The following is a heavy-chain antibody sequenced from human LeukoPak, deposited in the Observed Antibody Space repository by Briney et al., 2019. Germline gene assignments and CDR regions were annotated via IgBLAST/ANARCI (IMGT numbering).Heavy chain of an antibody. J-gene: IGHJ3*02. CDR1: GGSIGGHTFY. V-gene: IGHV4-39*01. D-gene: IGHD6-19*01. CDR2: IYYNGNT. Sequence: SETLSLTCNVSGGSIGGHTFYWDWIRQPPGKGLEWISTIYYNGNTFYNPSLKSRVAISIDMSKSQFSLHLSSVTAADTAIYYCARLTALAGHRGAFDIWGPGTMVTVSS. CDR3: ARLTALAGHRGAFDI.